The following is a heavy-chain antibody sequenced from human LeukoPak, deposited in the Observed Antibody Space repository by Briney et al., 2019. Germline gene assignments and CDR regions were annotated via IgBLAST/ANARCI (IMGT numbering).Heavy chain of an antibody. Sequence: GGSLRLSCAASGFTVSSNYMSWVRQAPGKGLEWVSVIYSGGSTYYADSVKGRFTISRDNSKNTLYLQMNSLRAEDTAVYYRARDGSSGSRDAFDIWGQGTMVTVSS. CDR2: IYSGGST. J-gene: IGHJ3*02. CDR3: ARDGSSGSRDAFDI. D-gene: IGHD6-19*01. V-gene: IGHV3-53*01. CDR1: GFTVSSNY.